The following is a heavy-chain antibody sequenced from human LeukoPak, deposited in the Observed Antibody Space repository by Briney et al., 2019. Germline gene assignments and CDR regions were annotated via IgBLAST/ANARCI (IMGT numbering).Heavy chain of an antibody. Sequence: SETLSLTCAVYGGSFSGYYWSWIRQPPGKGLEWIGEINHSGSTNYNPSLKSRVTISVDTSKNQFSLKLSSVTAADTAVYYCARGPSIAVAEDYRGQGTLVTVSS. CDR3: ARGPSIAVAEDY. CDR2: INHSGST. J-gene: IGHJ4*02. V-gene: IGHV4-34*01. D-gene: IGHD6-19*01. CDR1: GGSFSGYY.